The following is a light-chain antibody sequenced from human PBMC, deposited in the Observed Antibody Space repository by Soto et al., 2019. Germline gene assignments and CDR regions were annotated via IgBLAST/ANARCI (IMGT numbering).Light chain of an antibody. V-gene: IGLV2-14*01. Sequence: QSALTQPASVSGSPGQSITISCTGTSRDVGGYNYVSWYQQHPGKAPKLMIYEVSNRPSGVSNRFSGSKSGNTASLTISGLQAEDEADYYCSSYTSSSTLEGVFGTGTKVTVL. J-gene: IGLJ1*01. CDR3: SSYTSSSTLEGV. CDR2: EVS. CDR1: SRDVGGYNY.